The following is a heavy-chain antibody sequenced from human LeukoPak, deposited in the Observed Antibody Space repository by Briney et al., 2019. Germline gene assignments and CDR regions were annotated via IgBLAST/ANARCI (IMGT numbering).Heavy chain of an antibody. CDR2: IYYSGST. J-gene: IGHJ4*02. CDR1: GGSISSGDYY. D-gene: IGHD5-12*01. CDR3: ARLTLRPPYYFDY. Sequence: PSQTLSLTCTVSGGSISSGDYYWSWIRQHPGKGLEWIGYIYYSGSTYYNPSLKSRVTISLDTSKNQFSLKLSSVTAADTAVYYCARLTLRPPYYFDYWGQGILVTVSS. V-gene: IGHV4-31*03.